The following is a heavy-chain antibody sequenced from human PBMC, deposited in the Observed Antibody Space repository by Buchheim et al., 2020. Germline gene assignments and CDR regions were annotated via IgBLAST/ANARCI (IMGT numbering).Heavy chain of an antibody. CDR1: GGSFSGYY. CDR2: INHSGST. CDR3: AREQWSIPHFDY. V-gene: IGHV4-34*01. Sequence: QVQLQQWGAGLLKPSETLSLTCAVYGGSFSGYYWSWIRQPPGKGLEWIGEINHSGSTNYNPSLKSRVTISLATSKTQFSLKLSSVTAADTAVYYCAREQWSIPHFDYWGQGTL. J-gene: IGHJ4*02. D-gene: IGHD2-15*01.